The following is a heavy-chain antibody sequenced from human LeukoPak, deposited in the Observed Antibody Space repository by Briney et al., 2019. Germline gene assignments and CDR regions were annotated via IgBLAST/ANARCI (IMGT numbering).Heavy chain of an antibody. D-gene: IGHD6-19*01. J-gene: IGHJ3*02. Sequence: PSETLSLTGTVSGGSISSSSYYWGWIRQPPGKGLEWIGSIYYNECTYYNPSLKSRATISVDTSKNQFSLKLSSVTAADTAVYYCASPGYSSGWAPAHKNVAFDIWGQGTMVTVSS. CDR3: ASPGYSSGWAPAHKNVAFDI. V-gene: IGHV4-39*01. CDR1: GGSISSSSYY. CDR2: IYYNECT.